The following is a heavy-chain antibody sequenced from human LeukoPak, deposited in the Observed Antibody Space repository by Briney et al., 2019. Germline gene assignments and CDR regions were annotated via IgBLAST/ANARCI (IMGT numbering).Heavy chain of an antibody. V-gene: IGHV1-69*05. CDR3: ARGKLGYYYYHMDV. Sequence: GASVKVSCKASGGTLSGYAISWVRQAPGQGLEWMGGIIPIYGTPHSAQKFQGRVTITTDESTSTAFVDLSSLRSEDTAVYYCARGKLGYYYYHMDVWGKGTTVTVSS. CDR1: GGTLSGYA. CDR2: IIPIYGTP. D-gene: IGHD3-3*02. J-gene: IGHJ6*03.